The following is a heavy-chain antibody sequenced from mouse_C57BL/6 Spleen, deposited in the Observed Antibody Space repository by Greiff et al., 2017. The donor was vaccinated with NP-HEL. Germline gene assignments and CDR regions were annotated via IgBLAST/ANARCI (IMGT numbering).Heavy chain of an antibody. CDR1: GFTFSDYG. Sequence: EVQVVESGGGLVKPGGSLKLSCAASGFTFSDYGMHWVRQAPEKGLEWVAYISSGSSTIYSADTVQGRFTISRDNAKNTLFLQMTSLRSEDTAMYYFASKSNYVWYAYWGQGTLVTVSA. V-gene: IGHV5-17*01. CDR3: ASKSNYVWYAY. J-gene: IGHJ3*01. CDR2: ISSGSSTI. D-gene: IGHD2-5*01.